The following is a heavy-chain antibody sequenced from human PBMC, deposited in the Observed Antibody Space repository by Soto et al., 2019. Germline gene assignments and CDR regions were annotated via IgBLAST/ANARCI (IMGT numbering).Heavy chain of an antibody. CDR3: ATNSGGLRSYFDY. Sequence: QLRLQESGPGLVKPSETLSLTCTVSGGSISGTAYYWAWIRQPPGKGLEWIGSIYYSGATYYSPSLKSRVTMTVDTSNNQFSLNLNSVTAADTAVYYCATNSGGLRSYFDYWGQGTPVTVSS. CDR2: IYYSGAT. V-gene: IGHV4-39*01. D-gene: IGHD1-26*01. CDR1: GGSISGTAYY. J-gene: IGHJ4*02.